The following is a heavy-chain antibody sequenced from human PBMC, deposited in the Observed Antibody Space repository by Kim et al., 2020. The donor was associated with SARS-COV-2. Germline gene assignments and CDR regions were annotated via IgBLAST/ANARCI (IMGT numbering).Heavy chain of an antibody. CDR3: ARGTFDI. CDR2: FYYSGNT. J-gene: IGHJ3*02. Sequence: SETLSLTCTVSGGSISSSTYYWGWIRQPPGKGLEWIGNFYYSGNTYYNPYLKSRVIISVDASKNQFSLKLSSVTAADTAVYFCARGTFDIWGQGTMVTVSS. V-gene: IGHV4-39*01. CDR1: GGSISSSTYY.